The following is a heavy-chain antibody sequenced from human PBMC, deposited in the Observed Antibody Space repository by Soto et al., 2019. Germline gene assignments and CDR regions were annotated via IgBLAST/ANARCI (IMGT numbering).Heavy chain of an antibody. CDR1: GGSVSSGSYY. CDR3: ARADGRGYFDY. J-gene: IGHJ4*02. CDR2: IYYSGST. V-gene: IGHV4-61*01. Sequence: PSETLSLTCTVSGGSVSSGSYYWSWIRQPPGKGLEWIGYIYYSGSTNYNPSLKSRVTISVDTSKNQFSLKLSSVTAADTAVYYCARADGRGYFDYWGQGTLVTVSS. D-gene: IGHD2-15*01.